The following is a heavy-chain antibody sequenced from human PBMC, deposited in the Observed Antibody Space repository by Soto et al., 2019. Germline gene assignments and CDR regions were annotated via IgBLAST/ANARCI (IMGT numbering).Heavy chain of an antibody. CDR1: GYTFNEYF. CDR2: INPNNGRT. CDR3: AREDPDRGSFDF. Sequence: ASVKVSFKTCGYTFNEYFIQWLRQAPGRGLEWMGWINPNNGRTTLAPKFQGRVTLTRDTSINTVYMSLTGLRSDDTAVYFCAREDPDRGSFDFWGQGTLVTVSS. V-gene: IGHV1-2*02. J-gene: IGHJ4*02.